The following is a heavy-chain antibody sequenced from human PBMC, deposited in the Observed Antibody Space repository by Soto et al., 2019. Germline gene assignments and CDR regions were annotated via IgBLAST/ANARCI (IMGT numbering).Heavy chain of an antibody. CDR3: ARDTGSGGAFDI. V-gene: IGHV3-33*01. D-gene: IGHD3-10*01. CDR2: IWYDGSNK. J-gene: IGHJ3*02. CDR1: GFTVSSYG. Sequence: RLSCAASGFTVSSYGMHWVRQAPGKGLEWVAVIWYDGSNKYYADSVKGRFTISRDNSKNTLYLQMNSLRAEDTAVYYCARDTGSGGAFDIWGQGTMVTVSS.